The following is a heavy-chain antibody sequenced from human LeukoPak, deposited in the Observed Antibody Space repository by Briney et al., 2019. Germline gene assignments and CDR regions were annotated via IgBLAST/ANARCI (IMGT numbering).Heavy chain of an antibody. J-gene: IGHJ5*02. V-gene: IGHV4-38-2*01. CDR1: GYSISSGYY. Sequence: PSETLSLTCAVSGYSISSGYYWGWIRQPPGKGLEWIGSIYHSGSTYYNPSLKSRLTISVDTSKNQFSLKLSSVTAADTAVYYCARLALGANRWFDPWGQGTLVTVSS. CDR2: IYHSGST. CDR3: ARLALGANRWFDP. D-gene: IGHD1-26*01.